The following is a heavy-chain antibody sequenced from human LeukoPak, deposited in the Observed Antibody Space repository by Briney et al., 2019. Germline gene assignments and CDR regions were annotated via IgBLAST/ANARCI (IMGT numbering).Heavy chain of an antibody. CDR3: AKGLTPRLRYFDWSTWDAFDI. CDR1: GFTFDDYA. CDR2: ISWNSGSI. J-gene: IGHJ3*02. V-gene: IGHV3-9*01. D-gene: IGHD3-9*01. Sequence: GRSLRLSCAASGFTFDDYAMHWVRHAPGKGLEWVSGISWNSGSIGYADSVKGRFTISRDNAKNSLYLQMNSLRAEDTALYYSAKGLTPRLRYFDWSTWDAFDIWGQGTMVTVSS.